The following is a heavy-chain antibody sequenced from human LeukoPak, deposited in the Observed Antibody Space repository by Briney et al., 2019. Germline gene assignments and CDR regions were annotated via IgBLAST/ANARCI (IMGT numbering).Heavy chain of an antibody. J-gene: IGHJ6*02. CDR3: ARGLEHYDFWSGYYDPGYYGMDV. V-gene: IGHV1-18*01. CDR2: ISAYNGNT. CDR1: GYTFTSYG. D-gene: IGHD3-3*01. Sequence: ASVKVSCKASGYTFTSYGISWVRQAPGQGLEWMGWISAYNGNTNYAQKLQGRVTMTTDTSTSTAYMELRGLRSDDTAVYYCARGLEHYDFWSGYYDPGYYGMDVWGQGTTVTVSS.